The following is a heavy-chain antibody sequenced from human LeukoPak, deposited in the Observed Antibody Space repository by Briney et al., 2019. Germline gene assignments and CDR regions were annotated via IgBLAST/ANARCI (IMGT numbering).Heavy chain of an antibody. D-gene: IGHD6-19*01. V-gene: IGHV4-30-2*01. CDR3: ARGRVYSSDQGDFDY. CDR2: IYHSGST. CDR1: GGSISSGGYS. Sequence: PSETLSLTCAVSGGSISSGGYSWSWIRQPPGKGLEWIGYIYHSGSTYYNPSLKSRVTISVDRSKNQFSLKLSSVTAADTAVYYCARGRVYSSDQGDFDYWGQGTLVTVSS. J-gene: IGHJ4*02.